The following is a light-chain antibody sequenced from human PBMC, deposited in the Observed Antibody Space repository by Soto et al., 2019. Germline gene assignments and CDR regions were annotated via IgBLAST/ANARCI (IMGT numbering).Light chain of an antibody. CDR3: QSRDSSLSSSWV. Sequence: QSVLTQPPSVSGAPGQRVTISCTGSSSNIGADFDVHWYQHLPGTAPKLLISHNNNRPSGVPDRFSGSKSGTSASLAITGLQADDEVVYYCQSRDSSLSSSWVFGGGTKLTVL. CDR2: HNN. J-gene: IGLJ3*02. V-gene: IGLV1-40*01. CDR1: SSNIGADFD.